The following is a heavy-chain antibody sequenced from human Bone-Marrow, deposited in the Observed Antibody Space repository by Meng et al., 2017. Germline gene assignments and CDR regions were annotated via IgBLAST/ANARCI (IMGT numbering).Heavy chain of an antibody. CDR3: AKKLGYYYDSSGYYY. V-gene: IGHV3-23*01. CDR1: GFTFSSYA. CDR2: ISGSGGST. Sequence: GGSLRLSCAASGFTFSSYAVSWVRQAPGKGLEWVSAISGSGGSTYYADSVKGRFTISRDNSKNTLYLQMNSLRAEDTAVYYCAKKLGYYYDSSGYYYWGQGTLVTVSS. J-gene: IGHJ4*02. D-gene: IGHD3-22*01.